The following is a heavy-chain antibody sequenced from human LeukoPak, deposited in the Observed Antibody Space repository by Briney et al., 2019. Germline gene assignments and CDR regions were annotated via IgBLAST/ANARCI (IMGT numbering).Heavy chain of an antibody. V-gene: IGHV3-33*08. J-gene: IGHJ4*02. CDR1: GFTFSSYG. CDR3: ARGLGYFDY. Sequence: PGGSLRLSCAASGFTFSSYGMHWVRQAPGKGLEWVAVIWYGGSNKYYADSVKGRFTISRDNARKSLFLEMNGLRAEDTAVYYCARGLGYFDYWGQGTLVTVSS. CDR2: IWYGGSNK. D-gene: IGHD3-16*01.